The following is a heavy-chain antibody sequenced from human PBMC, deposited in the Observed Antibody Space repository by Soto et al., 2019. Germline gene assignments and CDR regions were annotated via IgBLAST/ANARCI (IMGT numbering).Heavy chain of an antibody. V-gene: IGHV4-59*01. Sequence: SETLSLTCSVSGDSISTYYWSWSRQPPGKGLQWIGYIFYSGGTAYNPSLKSRVTISLDMSKKQISLKLSSVTTADTATYFCARLQLVQKVIDYWGQGTLVTVSS. J-gene: IGHJ4*02. CDR3: ARLQLVQKVIDY. D-gene: IGHD1-1*01. CDR1: GDSISTYY. CDR2: IFYSGGT.